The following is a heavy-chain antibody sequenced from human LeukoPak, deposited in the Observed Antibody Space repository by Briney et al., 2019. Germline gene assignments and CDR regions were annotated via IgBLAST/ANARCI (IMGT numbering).Heavy chain of an antibody. CDR1: GGSISSGSYY. J-gene: IGHJ4*02. Sequence: PSQTLSLTCTVSGGSISSGSYYWSWIRQPAGKGLEWIGRIYTSGSTNYNPSLKSRLTISVDTSKNQFSLKLSSVTAADTAVYYCAREERQRLYFDYWGQGTLVTVSS. CDR2: IYTSGST. CDR3: AREERQRLYFDY. V-gene: IGHV4-61*02. D-gene: IGHD6-13*01.